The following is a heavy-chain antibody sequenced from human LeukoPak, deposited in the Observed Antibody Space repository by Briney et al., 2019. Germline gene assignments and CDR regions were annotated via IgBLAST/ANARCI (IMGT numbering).Heavy chain of an antibody. V-gene: IGHV3-30*18. CDR3: AKERLGATTPNPDY. CDR2: ISSDESDK. J-gene: IGHJ4*02. CDR1: GFTFSTYG. D-gene: IGHD1-26*01. Sequence: PGGSLRLSCAASGFTFSTYGMHWVRQAPGKGLEWVAVISSDESDKYYTDSVKGRFTISRDNSKNTLYLQMSSLRADDTALYYCAKERLGATTPNPDYWGQGTLVTVSS.